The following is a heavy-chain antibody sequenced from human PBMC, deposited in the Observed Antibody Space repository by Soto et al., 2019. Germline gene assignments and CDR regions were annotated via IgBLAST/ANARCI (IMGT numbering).Heavy chain of an antibody. CDR3: ARRPDGYDM. D-gene: IGHD6-6*01. CDR2: INHSGST. CDR1: DGSFSGYQ. Sequence: QVQLQQWGAGLLRPSETLSLTCAVYDGSFSGYQWSWIRQPPGKGLEWIGEINHSGSTNYNPSLKSRVTISVDTSKHQFSLKLTSVTAADTAVYYCARRPDGYDMWGQGTMVTVSS. J-gene: IGHJ3*02. V-gene: IGHV4-34*01.